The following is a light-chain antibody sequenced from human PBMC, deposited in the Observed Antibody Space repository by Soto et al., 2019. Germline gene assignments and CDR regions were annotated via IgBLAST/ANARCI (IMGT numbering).Light chain of an antibody. J-gene: IGKJ4*01. CDR3: QQRSNWPLT. Sequence: ELVLTQSPATLALSPGDRATLSCSASQGVSSYLAWYQQKPGEAPRLLIYDASKRATGIPARFSGSGPGTDFTLTISSLEPEDVAVYCCQQRSNWPLTFGGGTKVGIK. V-gene: IGKV3D-11*01. CDR2: DAS. CDR1: QGVSSY.